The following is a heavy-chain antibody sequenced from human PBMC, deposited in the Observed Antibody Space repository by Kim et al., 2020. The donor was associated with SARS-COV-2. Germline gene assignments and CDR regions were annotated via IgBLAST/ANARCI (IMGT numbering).Heavy chain of an antibody. Sequence: SLKSRVTISVDTSKNPFALKLSSVTAADTAVYYCASEGVGSGYPNWFDPWGQGTLVTVSS. V-gene: IGHV4-59*01. CDR3: ASEGVGSGYPNWFDP. J-gene: IGHJ5*02. D-gene: IGHD3-3*01.